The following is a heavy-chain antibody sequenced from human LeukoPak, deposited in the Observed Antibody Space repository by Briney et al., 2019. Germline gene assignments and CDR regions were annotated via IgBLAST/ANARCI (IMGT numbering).Heavy chain of an antibody. Sequence: PGGSLRLSCAASGFTFSSYWMSWVRQAPGKGLEWVANIKQDGSEKYYVDSVKGRFTISRDNAKNSLYLQMNSLRAEDTAVYYCARDWGYCSSTSCSYYFDYWGQGTLVTVSS. V-gene: IGHV3-7*01. CDR3: ARDWGYCSSTSCSYYFDY. CDR1: GFTFSSYW. CDR2: IKQDGSEK. J-gene: IGHJ4*02. D-gene: IGHD2-2*01.